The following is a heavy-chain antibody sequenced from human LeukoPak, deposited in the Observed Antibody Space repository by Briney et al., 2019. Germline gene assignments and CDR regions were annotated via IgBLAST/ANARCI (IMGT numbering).Heavy chain of an antibody. CDR3: ARDSRITILGDYYYGMDV. CDR1: GDSVSSNSAA. CDR2: TYYGSKWYN. V-gene: IGHV6-1*01. Sequence: SQTLSLTCAISGDSVSSNSAAWNWIRQSPSRGLEWLGRTYYGSKWYNDYAVSVKSRITINPDTSKNQFSLQLNSVTPEDTAVYYCARDSRITILGDYYYGMDVWGQGTTVTVSS. J-gene: IGHJ6*02. D-gene: IGHD3-3*01.